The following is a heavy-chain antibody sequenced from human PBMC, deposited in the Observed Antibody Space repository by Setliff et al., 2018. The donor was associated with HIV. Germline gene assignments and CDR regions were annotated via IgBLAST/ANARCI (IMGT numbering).Heavy chain of an antibody. CDR1: GFTFSSYA. CDR3: AKDLLMGGNYPF. Sequence: GGSLRLSCAASGFTFSSYAMSWVRQAPGKGLEWVSGISGSGGSTYYADSVKGRFTISRDNSRNTVSLQMNSLRVEDTATYYCAKDLLMGGNYPFWGQGTQVTVSS. V-gene: IGHV3-23*01. J-gene: IGHJ4*02. CDR2: ISGSGGST. D-gene: IGHD1-26*01.